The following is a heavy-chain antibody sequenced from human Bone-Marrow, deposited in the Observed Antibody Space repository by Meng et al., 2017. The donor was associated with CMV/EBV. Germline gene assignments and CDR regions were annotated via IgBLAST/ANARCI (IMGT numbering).Heavy chain of an antibody. CDR2: ISSSGSTI. J-gene: IGHJ4*02. CDR1: GFTFSSYG. D-gene: IGHD1-26*01. CDR3: ARRTGGSYHFDD. V-gene: IGHV3-48*04. Sequence: LSLTCAASGFTFSSYGMHWVRQAPGKGLEWVSYISSSGSTIYYADSVKGRFTISRDNAKNSLYLQMNSLRAEDTAVYYCARRTGGSYHFDDWGQGTLVTVSS.